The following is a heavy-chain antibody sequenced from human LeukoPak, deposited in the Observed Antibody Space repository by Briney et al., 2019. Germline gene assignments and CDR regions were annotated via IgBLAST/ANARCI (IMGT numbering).Heavy chain of an antibody. Sequence: PGGSLRLSCAASGFTFSDYYMSWIRQAPGKGLEWVSYISSSGSTIYYADSVKGRFTISRDNAKNSLYLQMNSLRAEDTAVYYCAKDRTAGKPTFFDYWGQGTLVTVSS. CDR1: GFTFSDYY. V-gene: IGHV3-11*04. D-gene: IGHD1-1*01. CDR2: ISSSGSTI. J-gene: IGHJ4*02. CDR3: AKDRTAGKPTFFDY.